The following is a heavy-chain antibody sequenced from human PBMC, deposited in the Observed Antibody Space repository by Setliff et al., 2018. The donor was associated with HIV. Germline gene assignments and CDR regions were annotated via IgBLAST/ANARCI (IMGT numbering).Heavy chain of an antibody. Sequence: ASVKVSCKASGYTFTGHYLHWVRQAPGQGLEWLGWVNPNSGDAIYAQNFQGRVTMTRDTSINAAYMELRGLRSDDTAVYYCARNFGLSPSGKYYYYYGMDIWGQGATVTSP. V-gene: IGHV1-2*02. D-gene: IGHD3-10*01. CDR2: VNPNSGDA. CDR3: ARNFGLSPSGKYYYYYGMDI. J-gene: IGHJ6*02. CDR1: GYTFTGHY.